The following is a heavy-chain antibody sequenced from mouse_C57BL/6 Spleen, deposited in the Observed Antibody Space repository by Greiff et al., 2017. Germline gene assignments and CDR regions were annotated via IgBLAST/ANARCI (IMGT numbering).Heavy chain of an antibody. J-gene: IGHJ4*01. CDR3: ARWSKGYAMDY. Sequence: VQLQQSGPVLAKPGASVKMSCKASGYTFADYYMNWVKQSHGKSLEWIGVINPYNGGTSYNKKFKGKATLTVDKSSSTAYMELNSLTSEDSAVYYCARWSKGYAMDYWGQGTSVTVSS. D-gene: IGHD2-5*01. CDR2: INPYNGGT. CDR1: GYTFADYY. V-gene: IGHV1-19*01.